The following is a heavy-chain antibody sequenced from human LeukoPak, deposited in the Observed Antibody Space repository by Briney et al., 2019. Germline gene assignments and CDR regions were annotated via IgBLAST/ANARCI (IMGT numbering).Heavy chain of an antibody. CDR2: FDPEDGET. CDR3: ASNYGSGRDY. CDR1: GYTLTELS. D-gene: IGHD3-10*01. V-gene: IGHV1-24*01. J-gene: IGHJ4*02. Sequence: GASVKVSCKVSGYTLTELSMHWVRQAPGKGLEWTGGFDPEDGETIYAQKFQGRVTMTEDTSTDTAYMELSSLRAEDTAVYYCASNYGSGRDYWGQGTLVTVSS.